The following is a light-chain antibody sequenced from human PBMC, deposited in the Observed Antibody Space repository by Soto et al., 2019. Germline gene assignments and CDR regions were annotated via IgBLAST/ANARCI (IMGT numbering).Light chain of an antibody. CDR3: QQRSNWPVT. CDR1: QSVSSY. J-gene: IGKJ1*01. CDR2: DAS. V-gene: IGKV3-11*01. Sequence: EIVLTQSPATLSLSPGEGATLSCRASQSVSSYLAWYQQKPGQAPRLLIYDASNRATGIPARFSGSGSGTDFTLIISSLEPEDFAVYYSQQRSNWPVTFGLGTKVEV.